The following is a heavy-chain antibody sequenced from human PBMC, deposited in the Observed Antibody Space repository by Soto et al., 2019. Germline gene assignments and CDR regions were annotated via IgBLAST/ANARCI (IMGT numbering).Heavy chain of an antibody. CDR1: GGSISSSSYY. D-gene: IGHD6-13*01. CDR3: VRRHVSATGIDWFDP. V-gene: IGHV4-39*01. CDR2: IYYSGST. J-gene: IGHJ5*02. Sequence: PSETLSLTCTVSGGSISSSSYYWGWIRQPPGKGLEWIGSIYYSGSTYYNPSLKSRVTISVDTSKNQFSLKLSSVTAADTAVYYCVRRHVSATGIDWFDPWGQGTLVTVSS.